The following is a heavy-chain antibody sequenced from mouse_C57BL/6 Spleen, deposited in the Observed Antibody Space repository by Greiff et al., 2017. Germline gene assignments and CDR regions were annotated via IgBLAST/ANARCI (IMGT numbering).Heavy chain of an antibody. D-gene: IGHD2-4*01. Sequence: EVQLQQSGAELVKPGASVKLSCTASGFNIKDYYMHWVKQRTEQGLEWIGRIDPEDGETKYAPKFPGKATITADTSSNTAYLQLSSLTSEDAAVYYCAREGLRKTAWFAYWGQGTLVTVSA. J-gene: IGHJ3*01. CDR1: GFNIKDYY. CDR2: IDPEDGET. V-gene: IGHV14-2*01. CDR3: AREGLRKTAWFAY.